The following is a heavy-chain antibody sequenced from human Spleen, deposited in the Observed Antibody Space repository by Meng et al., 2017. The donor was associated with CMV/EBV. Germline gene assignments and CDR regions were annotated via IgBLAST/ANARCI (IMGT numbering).Heavy chain of an antibody. D-gene: IGHD6-19*01. CDR3: ARDSIAVAGTFYYYGRDG. J-gene: IGHJ6*02. CDR2: IYPNTGGT. CDR1: GYTFSSYG. V-gene: IGHV1-2*02. Sequence: ASVKVSCKGAGYTFSSYGIAWVRQAPGQGLEWMGWIYPNTGGTNYALKFQGRVTMTRDTSISTAYMELSRLRSADTAVYYCARDSIAVAGTFYYYGRDGWGQGTTVTVSS.